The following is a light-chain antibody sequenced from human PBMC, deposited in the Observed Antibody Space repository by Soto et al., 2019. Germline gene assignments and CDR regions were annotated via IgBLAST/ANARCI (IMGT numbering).Light chain of an antibody. CDR2: EVS. V-gene: IGLV2-14*01. CDR3: SSYTSSGTPVV. J-gene: IGLJ2*01. Sequence: QSALTQPASVSGSPGQSITISCTGTSSDVGGYNYVSWYQQHPGKAPKLMIYEVSNRPSGVSNRFSGSKSGNTASLTISGLQAEDESDYYCSSYTSSGTPVVFGGGTKLTVL. CDR1: SSDVGGYNY.